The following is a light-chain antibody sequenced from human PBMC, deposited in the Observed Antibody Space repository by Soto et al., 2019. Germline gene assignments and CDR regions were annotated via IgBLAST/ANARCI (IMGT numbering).Light chain of an antibody. CDR1: SSNIGAGYD. Sequence: QSALTQPPSVSGAPGQRVTISCTGSSSNIGAGYDVHWYQQLPGTAPKLLIYGNNNRPSVVPDRFSGSKSGTSASLAVTGLQAEDEADYYCQSYATGLSVLYVFGTGTKVTVL. CDR3: QSYATGLSVLYV. CDR2: GNN. V-gene: IGLV1-40*01. J-gene: IGLJ1*01.